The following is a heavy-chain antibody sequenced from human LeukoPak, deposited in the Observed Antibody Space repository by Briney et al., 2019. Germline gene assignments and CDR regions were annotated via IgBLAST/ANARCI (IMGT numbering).Heavy chain of an antibody. Sequence: AEPLSLICTVSGGPMSTYYWIWTRQSPGKGLEGMGYIYHSGSTKYDPSLESRVTISVDTSKNQFSLKLRSATAADTAVYYCARSSRGLGYDFPFDYWGQGTLVTVSS. CDR3: ARSSRGLGYDFPFDY. V-gene: IGHV4-59*01. CDR2: IYHSGST. CDR1: GGPMSTYY. J-gene: IGHJ4*02. D-gene: IGHD3-3*01.